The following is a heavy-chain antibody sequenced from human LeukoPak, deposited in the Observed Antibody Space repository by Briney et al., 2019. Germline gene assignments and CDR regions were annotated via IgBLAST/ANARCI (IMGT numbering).Heavy chain of an antibody. V-gene: IGHV1-8*03. CDR2: MNPNSGNT. CDR3: ARPTHADILTGSGRDAFDI. J-gene: IGHJ3*02. Sequence: ASVKVSCKASGYTFTSYDINWVRQATGQGLEWMGWMNPNSGNTGYAQKFQGRVTITADKSTSTAYMELSSLRSEDTAVYYCARPTHADILTGSGRDAFDIWGQGTMVTVSS. CDR1: GYTFTSYD. D-gene: IGHD3-9*01.